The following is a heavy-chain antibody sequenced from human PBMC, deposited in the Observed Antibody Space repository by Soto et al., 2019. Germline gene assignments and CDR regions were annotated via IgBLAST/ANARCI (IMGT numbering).Heavy chain of an antibody. CDR3: ARGRVGTAYFDY. CDR2: ITSSSSTI. D-gene: IGHD2-21*02. V-gene: IGHV3-48*02. J-gene: IGHJ4*02. CDR1: GFTFTSNS. Sequence: GGSLRLSCAASGFTFTSNSMNWVRQAPGKGLEWISYITSSSSTIYYADSVKGRFTISRDNAKNSLYLQMNSLRDDDTAVYYCARGRVGTAYFDYWGQGALVIVSS.